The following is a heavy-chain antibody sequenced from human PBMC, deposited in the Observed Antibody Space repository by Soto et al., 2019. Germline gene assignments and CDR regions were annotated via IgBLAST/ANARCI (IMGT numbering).Heavy chain of an antibody. CDR1: GFTFDDYA. Sequence: VQLVESGGGLVQPGRSLRLSCAASGFTFDDYAMYWVRQAPGKGLEWVSGISWNSGSIGYADSVKGRFTISRDNAKNSLYLQMNSLRAEDTALYYCAKDSGYDCFDVWGKGTTVTVSS. J-gene: IGHJ6*03. CDR2: ISWNSGSI. V-gene: IGHV3-9*01. CDR3: AKDSGYDCFDV.